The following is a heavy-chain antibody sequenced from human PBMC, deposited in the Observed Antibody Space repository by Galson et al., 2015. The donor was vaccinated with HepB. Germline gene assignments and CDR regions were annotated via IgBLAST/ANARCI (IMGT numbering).Heavy chain of an antibody. V-gene: IGHV3-30*04. Sequence: SLRLSCAASGFTFSAYAMHWVRQAPGKGLEWLTVISSDGRRRFYSDFVKGRFTISRDNSNNTLSLQMNTLRSEDTAVYYCVSDYGSGSDDNAGPFAHWGQGTPVTVSS. J-gene: IGHJ1*01. D-gene: IGHD3-10*01. CDR3: VSDYGSGSDDNAGPFAH. CDR1: GFTFSAYA. CDR2: ISSDGRRR.